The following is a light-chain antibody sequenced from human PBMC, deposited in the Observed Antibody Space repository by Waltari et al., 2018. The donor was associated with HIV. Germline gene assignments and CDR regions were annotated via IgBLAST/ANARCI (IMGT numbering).Light chain of an antibody. CDR2: QVH. J-gene: IGLJ3*02. CDR1: PADIGNF. V-gene: IGLV2-14*01. CDR3: SSLGDANSLL. Sequence: HSALTQPASVSGSLGQSITISCTTAPADIGNFFSVYQQFPGKAPQLIFYQVHRRPSETPYRFSASKSGDTASLTISGLLPEDEADYFCSSLGDANSLLFGGGTHLTVL.